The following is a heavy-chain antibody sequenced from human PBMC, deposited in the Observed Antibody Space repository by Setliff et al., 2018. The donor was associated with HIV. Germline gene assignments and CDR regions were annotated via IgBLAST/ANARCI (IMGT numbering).Heavy chain of an antibody. V-gene: IGHV4-39*01. J-gene: IGHJ6*03. CDR3: ATRNTLRYFEWLNYYYYYMDV. CDR1: GGSISSSNYY. D-gene: IGHD3-9*01. CDR2: IYYSGNA. Sequence: SETLSLTCTVXGGSISSSNYYWGWIRQPPGKGPEWIGSIYYSGNAYYNPSLKSRVTISVDTSENQVSLKLSSVTAADTAVYYCATRNTLRYFEWLNYYYYYMDVWGKGTTVTVSS.